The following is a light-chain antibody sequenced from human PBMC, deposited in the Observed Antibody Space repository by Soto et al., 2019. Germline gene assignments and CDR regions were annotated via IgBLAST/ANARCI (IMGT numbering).Light chain of an antibody. Sequence: EIVLTQSPGTLSLSPGERATLSCRASQSISSRYLACYQQKPGQAPRLLIYGASSRATGIPDRFSGSGSGTDFILTISRLEPEDFAVYYCQQYYSYPRTFGQRTKVDIK. CDR1: QSISSRY. CDR2: GAS. CDR3: QQYYSYPRT. J-gene: IGKJ1*01. V-gene: IGKV3-20*01.